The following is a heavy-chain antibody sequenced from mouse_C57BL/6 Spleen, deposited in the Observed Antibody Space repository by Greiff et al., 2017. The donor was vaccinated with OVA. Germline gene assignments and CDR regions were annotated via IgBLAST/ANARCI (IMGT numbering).Heavy chain of an antibody. CDR3: ARQGDGYHVYAMDY. Sequence: EVKLMESGGGLVQPGGSLKLSCAASGFTFSDYGMAWVRQAPRKGPEWVAFISNLAYSIYYADTVTGRFTISRENAKNTLYLEMSSLRSEDTAMYYCARQGDGYHVYAMDYWGQGTSVTVSS. D-gene: IGHD2-3*01. V-gene: IGHV5-15*01. CDR2: ISNLAYSI. J-gene: IGHJ4*01. CDR1: GFTFSDYG.